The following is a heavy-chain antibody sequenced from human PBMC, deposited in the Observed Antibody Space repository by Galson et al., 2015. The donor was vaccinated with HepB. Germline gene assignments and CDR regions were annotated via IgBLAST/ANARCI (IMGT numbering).Heavy chain of an antibody. V-gene: IGHV3-21*01. J-gene: IGHJ4*02. CDR1: GFTFSSYS. CDR3: ASDSAAAGTAGNGF. D-gene: IGHD6-13*01. Sequence: SLRLSCAASGFTFSSYSMNWVRQAPGKGLEWVSSISSSSSYIYYADSVKGRFTISRDNAKNSLYLQMNSLRAEDTAVYYCASDSAAAGTAGNGFWGQGTLVTVSS. CDR2: ISSSSSYI.